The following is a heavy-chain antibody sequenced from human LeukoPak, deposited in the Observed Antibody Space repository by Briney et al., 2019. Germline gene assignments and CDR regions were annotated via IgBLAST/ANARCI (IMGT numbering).Heavy chain of an antibody. CDR1: GGSISSYY. J-gene: IGHJ5*02. CDR2: IHYTGST. Sequence: PSETLSLTCTVSGGSISSYYWSWIRQSPGKGLECIGYIHYTGSTDYNPSLKSRVTISVETSKNQFSLKLKSVTAADTAVYYCARGGYYGSGNDFRFDPWGQGTLVTVSS. D-gene: IGHD3-10*01. V-gene: IGHV4-59*01. CDR3: ARGGYYGSGNDFRFDP.